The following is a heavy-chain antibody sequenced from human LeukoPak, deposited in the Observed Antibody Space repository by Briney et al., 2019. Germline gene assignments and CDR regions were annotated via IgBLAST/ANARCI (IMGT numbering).Heavy chain of an antibody. CDR3: SRSDGASDFDY. Sequence: SQTLSLTCAISGGSVSSNRASWTCIRQSPSRGLEWLGRTYYRSKWYNDYAVSLKSRISINPDTSKNQFSLQLNSVTPEDTAVYYCSRSDGASDFDYWGQGTLVTVSS. J-gene: IGHJ4*02. D-gene: IGHD5-24*01. CDR1: GGSVSSNRAS. V-gene: IGHV6-1*01. CDR2: TYYRSKWYN.